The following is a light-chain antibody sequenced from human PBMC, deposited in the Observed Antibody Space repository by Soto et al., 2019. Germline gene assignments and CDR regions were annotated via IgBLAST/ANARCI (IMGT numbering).Light chain of an antibody. CDR2: NVN. V-gene: IGLV2-11*01. CDR1: SSDVGTYNY. Sequence: QSALTQPRSVSGSPGQSVTISCTGTSSDVGTYNYVSWYQQHPGKAPKLMIYNVNKRPSGVPDRFSGSKSGNTASLTISGLQARDEADYYCCSYAGNYPYVFGTGTKLTVL. J-gene: IGLJ1*01. CDR3: CSYAGNYPYV.